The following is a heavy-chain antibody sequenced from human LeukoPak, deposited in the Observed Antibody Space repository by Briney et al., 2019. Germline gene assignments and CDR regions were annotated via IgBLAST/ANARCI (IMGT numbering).Heavy chain of an antibody. CDR1: GYTLTELS. D-gene: IGHD1-26*01. J-gene: IGHJ4*02. CDR3: ATSIPLLSGSYHHPPDY. CDR2: FDPGDGET. V-gene: IGHV1-24*01. Sequence: ASVKVSCKVSGYTLTELSMHWVRQAPGKGLEWMGGFDPGDGETIYAQKFQGRVTMTEDTSTDTAYMELSSLRSEDTAVYYCATSIPLLSGSYHHPPDYWGQGTLVTVSS.